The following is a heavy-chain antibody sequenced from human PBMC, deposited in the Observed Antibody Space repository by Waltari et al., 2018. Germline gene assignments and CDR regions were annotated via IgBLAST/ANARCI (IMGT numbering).Heavy chain of an antibody. Sequence: EVKLVESGGGLVQPGGSLRLSCAASGFTFSSYEMYWVRQAPGKGLEWVSYISSSGSTIYYADAVKGRFTISRDNAKNSLYLQMNSLRAEDTAVYYCARCMPRDWYFDLWGRGTLVTVSS. J-gene: IGHJ2*01. CDR1: GFTFSSYE. CDR2: ISSSGSTI. V-gene: IGHV3-48*03. CDR3: ARCMPRDWYFDL. D-gene: IGHD2-8*01.